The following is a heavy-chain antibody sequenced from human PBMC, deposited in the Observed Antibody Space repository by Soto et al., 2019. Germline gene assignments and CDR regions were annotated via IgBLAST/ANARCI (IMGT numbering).Heavy chain of an antibody. D-gene: IGHD1-26*01. J-gene: IGHJ4*02. CDR1: GFSFRNYA. V-gene: IGHV3-33*01. CDR2: IWYDGSDE. CDR3: ARGGPGGACFEV. Sequence: GVSLRLSCAASGFSFRNYAMHWVRQAPGKGLEWVAVIWYDGSDENYADSVKGRFTISRDNSKNTLYLQTNSLRGEDTAFYYCARGGPGGACFEVWGQGTLVTVSS.